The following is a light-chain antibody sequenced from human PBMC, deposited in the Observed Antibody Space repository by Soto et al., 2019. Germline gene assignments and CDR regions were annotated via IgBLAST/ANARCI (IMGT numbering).Light chain of an antibody. Sequence: QSALTQPRSVSGSPGQSVTISCTGTSSNIGGYNYVSWYQQQPAKAPKLLIFDVTKRPSGVPDRFSGSKSGNAASLTISGLQAADEADYYCCSYAGSYTYVFGGGTKLTVL. V-gene: IGLV2-11*01. CDR1: SSNIGGYNY. CDR3: CSYAGSYTYV. CDR2: DVT. J-gene: IGLJ3*02.